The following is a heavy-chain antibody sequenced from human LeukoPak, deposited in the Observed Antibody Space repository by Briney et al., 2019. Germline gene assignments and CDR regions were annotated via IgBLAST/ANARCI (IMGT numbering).Heavy chain of an antibody. V-gene: IGHV3-66*01. CDR1: GFTVSRNY. CDR3: ARDGSYGSGPI. D-gene: IGHD3-10*01. J-gene: IGHJ4*02. CDR2: IYSGGNT. Sequence: PGGSLRLSCAASGFTVSRNYMSWVRQAPGKGLEWVSVIYSGGNTYYADSVKGRFTLSRDISKNTLYLQMNSLRAEDTAVYYCARDGSYGSGPIWGQGTLVTVSS.